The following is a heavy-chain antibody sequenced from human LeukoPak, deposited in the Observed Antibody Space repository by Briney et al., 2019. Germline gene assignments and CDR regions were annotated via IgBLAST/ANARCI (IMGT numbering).Heavy chain of an antibody. CDR2: IKRDGSST. CDR1: GLAFSAYK. J-gene: IGHJ4*01. CDR3: TKDREPDSGFDFDY. D-gene: IGHD5-12*01. V-gene: IGHV3-74*01. Sequence: GGSLRLSCAASGLAFSAYKMHWVRQAPGKGLVWVSRIKRDGSSTDYADSVKGRFTISRDNSKNTLYLQMDSLRAEDTAIYYCTKDREPDSGFDFDYWGQGTVVTVSS.